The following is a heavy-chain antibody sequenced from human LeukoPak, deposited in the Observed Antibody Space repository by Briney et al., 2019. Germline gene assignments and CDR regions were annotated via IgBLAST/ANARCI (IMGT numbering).Heavy chain of an antibody. J-gene: IGHJ4*02. CDR1: GFTFSSYW. D-gene: IGHD3-3*01. Sequence: GGSLRLSCAASGFTFSSYWMSWVRQAPGKGLEWVANIKQDGSEKYYVDSVKGRFTISRDNAKNTLYLQMNSLRAEDTAVYYCAKELLRFLEWLLWGQGTLVTVSS. CDR3: AKELLRFLEWLL. V-gene: IGHV3-7*01. CDR2: IKQDGSEK.